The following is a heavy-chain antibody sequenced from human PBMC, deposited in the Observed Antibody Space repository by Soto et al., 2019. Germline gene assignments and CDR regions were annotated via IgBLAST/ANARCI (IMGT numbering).Heavy chain of an antibody. Sequence: EVQLLESGGGLVQPGGSLRLSCAASGFTFSSYAMSWVRQAPGKGLEWVSAISGSGGSTYYADSVKGRFTISRDNSKNTLYLQMNSLRAEDTAVYYCAKESSFRGYSSCWSGDYWGQGTLVTVSS. V-gene: IGHV3-23*01. J-gene: IGHJ4*02. CDR1: GFTFSSYA. CDR3: AKESSFRGYSSCWSGDY. CDR2: ISGSGGST. D-gene: IGHD6-19*01.